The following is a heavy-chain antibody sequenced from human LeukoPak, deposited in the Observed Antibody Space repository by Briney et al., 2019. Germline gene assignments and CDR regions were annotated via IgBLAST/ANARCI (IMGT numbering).Heavy chain of an antibody. CDR2: ISSSGSTI. CDR3: ARNQDYYDSSGYHANWFDP. Sequence: PGGSLRLSCAASGFTFSSYEMNWVRQAPGKGLEWVSYISSSGSTIYYADSVKGRFTISRDNAKNSLYLQMNSLRAEDTAVYYCARNQDYYDSSGYHANWFDPWGQGTLVTVSS. J-gene: IGHJ5*02. V-gene: IGHV3-48*03. CDR1: GFTFSSYE. D-gene: IGHD3-22*01.